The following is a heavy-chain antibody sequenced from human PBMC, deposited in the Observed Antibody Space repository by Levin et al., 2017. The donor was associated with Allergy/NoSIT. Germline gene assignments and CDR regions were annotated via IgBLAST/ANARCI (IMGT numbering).Heavy chain of an antibody. V-gene: IGHV1-69*13. CDR3: ARDLRVGYYGSGSYYNGMDV. Sequence: RASVKVSCKASGGTFSSYAISWVRQAPGQGLEWMGGIIPIFGTANYAQKFQGRVTITADESTSTAYMELSSLRSEDTAVYYCARDLRVGYYGSGSYYNGMDVWGQGTTVTVSS. J-gene: IGHJ6*02. CDR2: IIPIFGTA. CDR1: GGTFSSYA. D-gene: IGHD3-10*01.